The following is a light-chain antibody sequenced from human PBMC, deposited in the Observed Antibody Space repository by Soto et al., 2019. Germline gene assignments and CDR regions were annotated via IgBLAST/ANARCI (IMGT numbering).Light chain of an antibody. CDR3: PAWDDSVSGRG. CDR1: SSNIGSNH. J-gene: IGLJ1*01. V-gene: IGLV1-47*02. CDR2: SNN. Sequence: QPVLTQPRSASGTPGQRVTLSCFGSSSNIGSNHVYWYQHLPGTAPNLLIYSNNHRPSGVPGRFSGSKSGTSASLAISGLRSEDEAEYHCPAWDDSVSGRGFGTGTKGTVL.